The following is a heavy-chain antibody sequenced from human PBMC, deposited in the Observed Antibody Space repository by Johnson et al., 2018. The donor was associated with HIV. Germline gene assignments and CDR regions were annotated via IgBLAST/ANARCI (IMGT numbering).Heavy chain of an antibody. V-gene: IGHV3-30*03. D-gene: IGHD1-7*01. CDR3: ARDERWNYYDAFDI. CDR2: ISYDGSNK. Sequence: QVQLVESGGGEVQPGRSLRLSCAASGFTFSGYGMHWVRQAPGKGLEWVAVISYDGSNKYYAASVKGRFTISRDNSKNTLYLQMNSLRAEDTAVYYCARDERWNYYDAFDIWGQGTMVTVSS. J-gene: IGHJ3*02. CDR1: GFTFSGYG.